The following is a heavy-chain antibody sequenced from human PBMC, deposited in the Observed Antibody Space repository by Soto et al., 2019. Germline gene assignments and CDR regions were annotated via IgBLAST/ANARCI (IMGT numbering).Heavy chain of an antibody. CDR2: IYPGDSDT. CDR1: GYSFTSYW. Sequence: CKGSGYSFTSYWIGWVRQMPGKGLEWMVIIYPGDSDTRYSPSFQDQVTISADKSISTAYLQWSSLKASETAMYYCARSNPVKGAYYYYGMDVWGQGTTVTV. V-gene: IGHV5-51*01. CDR3: ARSNPVKGAYYYYGMDV. J-gene: IGHJ6*02.